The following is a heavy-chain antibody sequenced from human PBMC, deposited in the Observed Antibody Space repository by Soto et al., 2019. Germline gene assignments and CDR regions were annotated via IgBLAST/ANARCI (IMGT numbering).Heavy chain of an antibody. J-gene: IGHJ4*02. CDR3: AKDSILYGSGSYSADY. CDR1: GFTFSSSG. Sequence: GGSMRLSCAAAGFTFSSSGRHWVRQDPGKGLEWVAVIWYDGSNKYYADSVKGRFTISRDNSKNTLYLQMNSLRAEDTAVYYCAKDSILYGSGSYSADYWGQGTLVTVSS. D-gene: IGHD3-10*01. V-gene: IGHV3-30*02. CDR2: IWYDGSNK.